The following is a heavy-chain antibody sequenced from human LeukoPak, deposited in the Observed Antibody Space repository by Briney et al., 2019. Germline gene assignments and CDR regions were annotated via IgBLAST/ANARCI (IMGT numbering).Heavy chain of an antibody. Sequence: QPGGSLRLSCGGSGFPFSSYPISWVRQPPRKGLEWVSAITASGDSTYSADSVKGRFTISRDNSKNTLYLQMNSLRAEDTAVYYCARGVAAGGYYYYGMDVWGQGTTVTVSS. J-gene: IGHJ6*02. CDR3: ARGVAAGGYYYYGMDV. D-gene: IGHD2-15*01. CDR2: ITASGDST. V-gene: IGHV3-23*01. CDR1: GFPFSSYP.